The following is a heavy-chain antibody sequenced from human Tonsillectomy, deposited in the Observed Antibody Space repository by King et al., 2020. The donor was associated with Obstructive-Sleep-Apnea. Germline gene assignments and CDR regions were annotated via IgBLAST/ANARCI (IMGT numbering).Heavy chain of an antibody. CDR3: ARQAYCGGDCYQARGFDP. CDR1: GGSIGSYY. D-gene: IGHD2-21*02. V-gene: IGHV4-59*01. J-gene: IGHJ5*02. Sequence: VQLQESGPGLVKPSETLSLTCTVSGGSIGSYYWSWIRQPPGKGLEWSGYIYYSGGTKYNPSLKSRVTISGDTSKNQFSLKLSSVTAADTAVYYCARQAYCGGDCYQARGFDPWGQGTLVTVSS. CDR2: IYYSGGT.